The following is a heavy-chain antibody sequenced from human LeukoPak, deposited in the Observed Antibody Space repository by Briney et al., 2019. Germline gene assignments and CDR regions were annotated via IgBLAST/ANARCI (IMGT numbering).Heavy chain of an antibody. CDR3: ARGYTNSDY. J-gene: IGHJ4*02. CDR1: GFTFSSYS. V-gene: IGHV3-48*02. Sequence: GGSLRLSCAASGFTFSSYSMNWVRQAPGKGLEWVSYISSTSSTIYYADSVKGRFTISRDNAKNSLHLQMNSLRDEDTAVYYCARGYTNSDYWGQGTLVTVSS. D-gene: IGHD5-12*01. CDR2: ISSTSSTI.